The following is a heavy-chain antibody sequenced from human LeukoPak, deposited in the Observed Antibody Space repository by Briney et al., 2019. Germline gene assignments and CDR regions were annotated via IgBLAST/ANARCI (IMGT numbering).Heavy chain of an antibody. CDR2: ISYDGSNK. J-gene: IGHJ4*02. Sequence: PGRSLRLSCAASGFTSSSYAMHWVRQAPGKGLEWVAAISYDGSNKYYADSVKGRFTISRDNSKNTLYLQMNSLRAEDTAVYYCARDNSMEWLLYGAFDYWGQGTLVTVSS. CDR1: GFTSSSYA. V-gene: IGHV3-30*01. D-gene: IGHD3-3*01. CDR3: ARDNSMEWLLYGAFDY.